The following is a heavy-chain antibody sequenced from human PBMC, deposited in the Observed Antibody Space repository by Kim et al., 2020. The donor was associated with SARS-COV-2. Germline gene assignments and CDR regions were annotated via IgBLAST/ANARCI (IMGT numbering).Heavy chain of an antibody. CDR2: ISYDGSTG. CDR3: AKVHSGGGGKPFWDY. CDR1: GFTFSSYG. V-gene: IGHV3-30*18. D-gene: IGHD5-12*01. Sequence: GGSLRLSCAASGFTFSSYGMHWVRQAPGKGLEWVAFISYDGSTGYYADSVKGRFTISRDNSKNTLYLQMNSLRAEDTAVYYCAKVHSGGGGKPFWDYWGQGTLVTVSS. J-gene: IGHJ4*02.